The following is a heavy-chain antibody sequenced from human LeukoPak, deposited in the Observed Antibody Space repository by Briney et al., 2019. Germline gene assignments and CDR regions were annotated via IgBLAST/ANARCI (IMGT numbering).Heavy chain of an antibody. D-gene: IGHD3-16*02. CDR3: ARGHDRYFDY. J-gene: IGHJ4*02. CDR2: INHSGST. Sequence: SETLSLTCAVYGGSFSGYYWSWIRQPPGKGLEWIGEINHSGSTNYNPSLKSRVTISIDTSKSQFSLKLSSVTAADTAVYYCARGHDRYFDYWGQGTLVTVSS. V-gene: IGHV4-34*01. CDR1: GGSFSGYY.